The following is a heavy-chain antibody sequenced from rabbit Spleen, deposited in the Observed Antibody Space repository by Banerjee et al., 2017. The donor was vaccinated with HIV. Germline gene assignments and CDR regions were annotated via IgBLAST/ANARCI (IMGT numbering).Heavy chain of an antibody. D-gene: IGHD8-1*01. CDR1: GFSFSSSYY. Sequence: QSLEESGGDLVKPGASLTLTCTASGFSFSSSYYMCWVRQAPGKGLEWIACLDTGSSGSTWYASWAKGRFTISKTSSTTVDLKMTSLTAADTATYFCARDFLSSDYRVRLDFWGPGTLVTVS. CDR3: ARDFLSSDYRVRLDF. V-gene: IGHV1S40*01. J-gene: IGHJ3*01. CDR2: LDTGSSGST.